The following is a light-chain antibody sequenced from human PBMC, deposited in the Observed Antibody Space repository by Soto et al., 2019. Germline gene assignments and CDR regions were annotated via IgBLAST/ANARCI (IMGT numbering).Light chain of an antibody. CDR2: DAS. Sequence: EIVLTQSPATLSLSPGEGATLSCRASQSISSYLAWYQQKPGQAPRLLIYDASSMATGIPSRFSGSESGTDFTLTISSLEPEDFAVYYCQRRSDWPAWTLGQGTKVEIK. J-gene: IGKJ1*01. CDR1: QSISSY. CDR3: QRRSDWPAWT. V-gene: IGKV3-11*01.